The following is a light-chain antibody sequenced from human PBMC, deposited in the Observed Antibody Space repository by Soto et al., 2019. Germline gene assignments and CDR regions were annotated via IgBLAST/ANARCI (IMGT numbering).Light chain of an antibody. J-gene: IGLJ2*01. CDR2: ETN. CDR1: SSNIGKNY. CDR3: ATWDTSLTAVL. V-gene: IGLV1-51*02. Sequence: QSVLTQPPSVSAASGQKVTISCSGSSSNIGKNYVSWYQQLPGTAPKVVIYETNKRPSGIPDRFSGSKSGTSATLGITGLQTGDEDDYYCATWDTSLTAVLFGGGTPLTVL.